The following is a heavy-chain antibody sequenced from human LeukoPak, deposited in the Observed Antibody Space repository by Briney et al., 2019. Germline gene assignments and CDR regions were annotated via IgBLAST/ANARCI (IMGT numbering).Heavy chain of an antibody. J-gene: IGHJ3*02. D-gene: IGHD2-2*01. Sequence: ASVKVSCKASGYTFTSYGISWVRQAPGQGLEWMGWISAYNGNTNYAQKLQGRVTMTTDTSTSTAYMELRSLRSDDTAVYYCARGGEDIVVVPAARADDAFDIWDQGTMVTVSS. CDR1: GYTFTSYG. CDR2: ISAYNGNT. CDR3: ARGGEDIVVVPAARADDAFDI. V-gene: IGHV1-18*01.